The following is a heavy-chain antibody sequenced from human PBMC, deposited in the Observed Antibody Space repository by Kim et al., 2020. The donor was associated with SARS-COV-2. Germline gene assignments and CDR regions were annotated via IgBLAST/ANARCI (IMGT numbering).Heavy chain of an antibody. CDR3: ARGGGAAAGTGWFDP. D-gene: IGHD6-13*01. J-gene: IGHJ5*02. Sequence: SETLSLTCAVYGGSFSGYYWSWIRQPPGKGLEWIGEINHSGSTNYNPSLKSRVTISVDTSKNQFSLKLSSVTAADTAVYYCARGGGAAAGTGWFDPWGQGTLVTVSS. CDR2: INHSGST. CDR1: GGSFSGYY. V-gene: IGHV4-34*01.